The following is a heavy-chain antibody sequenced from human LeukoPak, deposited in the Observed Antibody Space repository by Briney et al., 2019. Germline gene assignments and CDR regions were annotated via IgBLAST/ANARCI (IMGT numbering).Heavy chain of an antibody. CDR2: ISYDGSNK. CDR1: GFTFSSYG. D-gene: IGHD3-22*01. CDR3: AKDQRLYYYDSSGYDPFDY. V-gene: IGHV3-30*18. Sequence: GGSLRLSCAASGFTFSSYGMHWVRQAPGKGLEWVAVISYDGSNKYYADSVKGRFTISRDNSKNTLYLQMNSLRAEDTAVYYCAKDQRLYYYDSSGYDPFDYWGRGTLVTVSS. J-gene: IGHJ4*02.